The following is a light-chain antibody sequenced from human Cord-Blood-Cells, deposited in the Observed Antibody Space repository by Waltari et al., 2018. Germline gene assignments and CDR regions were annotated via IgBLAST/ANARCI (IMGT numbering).Light chain of an antibody. CDR3: QQSYSTPFT. CDR2: AAS. CDR1: QSISSY. J-gene: IGKJ3*01. V-gene: IGKV1-39*01. Sequence: DIQMTQSPSSLSASVGDRVPITCRASQSISSYLNWYQQKPGKAPKLLIYAASSLQSGVPSRFSGSGSGTDFTLTFSSLQPEDFATYYCQQSYSTPFTFGPGTKVDIK.